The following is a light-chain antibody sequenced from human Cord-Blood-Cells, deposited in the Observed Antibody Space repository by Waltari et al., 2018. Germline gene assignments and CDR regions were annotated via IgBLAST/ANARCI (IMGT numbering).Light chain of an antibody. J-gene: IGLJ2*01. Sequence: QSALTQPASVSGSPGQSITISCTGTSRDVGGYNYFSWYQQHPGKAPKLMIYDVSKRPSGVSNRFSGSKSGNTASLTISGLQAEDEADYYCSSYTSSSNVVFGGGTKLTVL. CDR3: SSYTSSSNVV. CDR1: SRDVGGYNY. V-gene: IGLV2-14*01. CDR2: DVS.